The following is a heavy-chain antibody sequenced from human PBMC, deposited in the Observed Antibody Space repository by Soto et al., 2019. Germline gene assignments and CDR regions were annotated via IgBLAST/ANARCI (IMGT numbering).Heavy chain of an antibody. CDR3: ARERYCSSTSCYIYYYYYGMDV. V-gene: IGHV1-18*04. CDR1: GHTFTSYG. D-gene: IGHD2-2*01. Sequence: ASVKVSCKASGHTFTSYGISWVRQAPGQGLEWMGWISAYNGNTNYAQKLQGRVTMTTDTSTSTAYMELRSLRSDDTAVYYCARERYCSSTSCYIYYYYYGMDVWGQGTTVTVSS. J-gene: IGHJ6*02. CDR2: ISAYNGNT.